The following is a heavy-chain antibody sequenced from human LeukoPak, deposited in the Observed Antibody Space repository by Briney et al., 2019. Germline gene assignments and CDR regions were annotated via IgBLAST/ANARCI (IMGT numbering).Heavy chain of an antibody. Sequence: SETLSLTCTVSGGSISSSSYYWGWIRQPPGKGLEWIGSIYYSGSTYYNPSPKSRVTISVDMSKNQFSLKLSSVTAADTAVYYCARHTATVTGFDYWGQGTLVTVSP. D-gene: IGHD5-18*01. J-gene: IGHJ4*02. CDR3: ARHTATVTGFDY. V-gene: IGHV4-39*01. CDR2: IYYSGST. CDR1: GGSISSSSYY.